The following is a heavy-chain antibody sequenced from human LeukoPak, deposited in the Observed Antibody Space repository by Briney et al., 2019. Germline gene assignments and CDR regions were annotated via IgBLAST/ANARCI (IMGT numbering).Heavy chain of an antibody. D-gene: IGHD1-26*01. CDR2: INWNGGSA. J-gene: IGHJ1*01. CDR1: GFTFDDYA. CDR3: ARDRGGSYMYLQH. Sequence: PGGSLRLSCAASGFTFDDYAMHWVRQAPGKGLEWVSLINWNGGSAGYADSVKGRFTISRDNVKNSLFLQMNSLRAEDTALYYCARDRGGSYMYLQHWGQGTLVTVSS. V-gene: IGHV3-20*04.